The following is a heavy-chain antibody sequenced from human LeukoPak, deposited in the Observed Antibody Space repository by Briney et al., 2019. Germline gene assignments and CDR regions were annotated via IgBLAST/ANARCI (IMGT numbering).Heavy chain of an antibody. CDR3: TRGGASSGYDY. CDR1: DYTFMSHG. CDR2: ISGSSSNT. V-gene: IGHV1-18*01. Sequence: ASVKVSCKAYDYTFMSHGISWVRQAPGQGLEWMGWISGSSSNTNYAQKVQGRVTMTTDTSTSTAYMELRSLRSDDTAVYYCTRGGASSGYDYWGQGTLVTVSS. D-gene: IGHD6-19*01. J-gene: IGHJ4*02.